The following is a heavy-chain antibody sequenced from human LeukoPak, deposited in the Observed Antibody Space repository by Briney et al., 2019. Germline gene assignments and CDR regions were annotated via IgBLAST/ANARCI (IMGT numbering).Heavy chain of an antibody. CDR3: ARSHLWAARRDY. CDR1: GYTFTGYY. D-gene: IGHD6-6*01. Sequence: SVKVSCKASGYTFTGYYMHWVRQAPGQGLEWMGWTNPNSGGTNYAQKFQGRVTMTRDTSISTAYMELSRLRSDDTAVYYCARSHLWAARRDYWGQGTLVTVSS. V-gene: IGHV1-2*02. J-gene: IGHJ4*02. CDR2: TNPNSGGT.